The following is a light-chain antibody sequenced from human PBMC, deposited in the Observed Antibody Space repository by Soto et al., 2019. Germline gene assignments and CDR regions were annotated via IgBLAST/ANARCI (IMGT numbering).Light chain of an antibody. CDR1: SSDVGGYNY. CDR2: DVS. V-gene: IGLV2-14*01. CDR3: SSYTSSSTLYV. J-gene: IGLJ1*01. Sequence: QSVLTQPASVSGSPGQSITISCTGTSSDVGGYNYVSWYQQHPGKAPKLMIYDVSNRPSGVSNRFSGSKSGNTASLTISGLQAEDEADYYCSSYTSSSTLYVVGTGTKLTVL.